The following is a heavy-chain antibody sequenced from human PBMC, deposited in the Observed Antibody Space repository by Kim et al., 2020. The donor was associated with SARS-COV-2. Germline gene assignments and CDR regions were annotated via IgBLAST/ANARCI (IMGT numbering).Heavy chain of an antibody. CDR2: IIPIFGTA. CDR3: ARRGRVAGTGWFDP. D-gene: IGHD6-19*01. CDR1: GGTFSSYA. J-gene: IGHJ5*02. V-gene: IGHV1-69*13. Sequence: SVKVSCKASGGTFSSYAISWVRQAPGQGLEWMGGIIPIFGTANYAQKFQGRVTITADESTSTAYMELSSLRSEDTAVYYCARRGRVAGTGWFDPWGQGNLVTVSS.